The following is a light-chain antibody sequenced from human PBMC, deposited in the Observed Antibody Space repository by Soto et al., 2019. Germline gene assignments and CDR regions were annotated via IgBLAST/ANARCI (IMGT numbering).Light chain of an antibody. CDR2: VNS. CDR1: SSNIGTNT. CDR3: EAWDESLNGLV. Sequence: QSVLTQPPSASGTPGQRVTISCSGSSSNIGTNTVNWYRQLPGTAPKLLMFVNSQRPSGVPDRISGSKSGTSASLAISGLQSEDEADYYCEAWDESLNGLVFGTGTKVTVL. V-gene: IGLV1-44*01. J-gene: IGLJ1*01.